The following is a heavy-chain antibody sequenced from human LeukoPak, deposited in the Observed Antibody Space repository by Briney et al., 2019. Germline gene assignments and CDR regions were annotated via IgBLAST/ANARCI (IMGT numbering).Heavy chain of an antibody. D-gene: IGHD3-10*01. CDR2: ISSSSSTI. CDR3: ARDYGSGTSSYYFDY. CDR1: GFTFSSYS. V-gene: IGHV3-48*04. Sequence: GGSLRLSCAASGFTFSSYSMNWVRQAPGKGLEWVSYISSSSSTIYYADSVKGRFTISRDNAKNSLYLQMNSLRAEDTAVYYCARDYGSGTSSYYFDYWGQGTLVTVSS. J-gene: IGHJ4*02.